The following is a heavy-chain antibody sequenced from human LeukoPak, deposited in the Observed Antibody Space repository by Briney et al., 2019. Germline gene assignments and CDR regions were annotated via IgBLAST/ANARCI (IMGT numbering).Heavy chain of an antibody. J-gene: IGHJ4*02. Sequence: GGSLRLSCAASGFTFSSYSMTWVRQAPGKGPEWVSSMSSGSRYIYYADSVRGRFTISRDNAKNSLYLLMNSLRAEDTAVYYCARDRPTGASRLFVVQWGQGTLVTVSS. V-gene: IGHV3-21*01. CDR1: GFTFSSYS. CDR2: MSSGSRYI. D-gene: IGHD2-15*01. CDR3: ARDRPTGASRLFVVQ.